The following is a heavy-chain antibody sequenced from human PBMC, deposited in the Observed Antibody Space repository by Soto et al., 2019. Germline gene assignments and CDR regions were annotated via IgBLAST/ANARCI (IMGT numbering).Heavy chain of an antibody. Sequence: SETLSLTCAVYGGFLSESYWTWIRQPPGKGLEWIGEINHVGGTNYNPSLKSRVTISVDKSKNQSSLKLSSVTAADTAVYYCERVASGSYSGHYFDYWCQGTLVTLS. CDR2: INHVGGT. J-gene: IGHJ4*02. V-gene: IGHV4-34*01. CDR1: GGFLSESY. D-gene: IGHD1-26*01. CDR3: ERVASGSYSGHYFDY.